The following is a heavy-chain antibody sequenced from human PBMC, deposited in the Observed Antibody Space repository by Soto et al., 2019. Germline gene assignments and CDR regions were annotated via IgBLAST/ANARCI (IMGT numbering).Heavy chain of an antibody. CDR1: GFTFSSYW. Sequence: EVQLVESGGGLVQPGGSVRLSCAASGFTFSSYWMHWVRQAPGKGLMWVSRIHNDGSTTRYADSVKGRFTISRDXAKXXLYLQMSSLRVEDTAVYYCARDNWNSYWGQGTLVTVSS. J-gene: IGHJ4*01. CDR3: ARDNWNSY. CDR2: IHNDGSTT. V-gene: IGHV3-74*01. D-gene: IGHD1-7*01.